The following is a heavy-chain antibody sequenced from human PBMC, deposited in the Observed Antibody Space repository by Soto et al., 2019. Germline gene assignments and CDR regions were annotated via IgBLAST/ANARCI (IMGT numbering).Heavy chain of an antibody. CDR2: ISSSGDSA. D-gene: IGHD4-17*01. V-gene: IGHV3-23*01. Sequence: LSCAASGFIFSTYAMNWVRQAPGKGLEWGSAISSSGDSAYYAESVRGRFTISRDNSINTLYLQMRSLRPEDTAVYYCAHPRGYGVFDAVDIWGQGTMVTVSS. CDR1: GFIFSTYA. CDR3: AHPRGYGVFDAVDI. J-gene: IGHJ3*02.